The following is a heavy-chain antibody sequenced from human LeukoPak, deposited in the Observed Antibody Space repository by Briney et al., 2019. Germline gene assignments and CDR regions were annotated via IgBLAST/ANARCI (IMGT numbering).Heavy chain of an antibody. CDR2: IKIDGSEK. CDR3: ARGVYGSGSSHDY. CDR1: GFTFSSHW. V-gene: IGHV3-7*01. D-gene: IGHD3-10*01. J-gene: IGHJ4*02. Sequence: GGSLRLSCAASGFTFSSHWMSWARQAPGKGLEWVANIKIDGSEKYYVDPVKGRFTISRDNAKNSLYLQMNSLRVEDTAVYYCARGVYGSGSSHDYWGQGTLVTVSS.